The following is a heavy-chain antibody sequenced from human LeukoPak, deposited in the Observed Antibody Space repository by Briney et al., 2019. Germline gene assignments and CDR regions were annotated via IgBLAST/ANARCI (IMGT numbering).Heavy chain of an antibody. CDR3: AKGVGMNYYYMDV. V-gene: IGHV3-23*01. J-gene: IGHJ6*03. CDR1: GFTFSSYA. D-gene: IGHD1-26*01. CDR2: ISGTGDNS. Sequence: GGSLRLSCEASGFTFSSYAMTWVRQAPGEGLEWVSTISGTGDNSFYAESVKGRFTISRDNSKNTLYLQMNSLRGEDTAVYYCAKGVGMNYYYMDVWGKGTTVTVSS.